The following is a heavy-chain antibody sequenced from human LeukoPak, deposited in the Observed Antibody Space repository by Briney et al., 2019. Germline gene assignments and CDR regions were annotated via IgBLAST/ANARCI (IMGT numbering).Heavy chain of an antibody. CDR3: AKAPTPLRYSSGWYFDY. Sequence: GRSLRLSCAASGFTFSSYGMHWVRQAPGKGLEWVAVISYDGSNKYYADSVKGRSTISRDNSKNTLYLQMNSLRAEDTAVYYCAKAPTPLRYSSGWYFDYWGQGTLVTVSS. D-gene: IGHD6-19*01. V-gene: IGHV3-30*18. CDR2: ISYDGSNK. J-gene: IGHJ4*02. CDR1: GFTFSSYG.